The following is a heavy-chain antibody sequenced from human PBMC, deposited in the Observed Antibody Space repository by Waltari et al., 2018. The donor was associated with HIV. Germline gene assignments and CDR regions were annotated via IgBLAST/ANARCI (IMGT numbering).Heavy chain of an antibody. J-gene: IGHJ4*02. D-gene: IGHD2-21*02. CDR3: ARGPYCGGDCYQFDY. Sequence: QVQLQESGPGLVEPSQTLSLTCTVSGGSISNGPYSWRWIRQHPGKGLEWIGYIYYTGRTYYSPSLKSRVTISVNTSKSQFSLILSSVTAADTAVYYCARGPYCGGDCYQFDYWGQGTLVTVSS. V-gene: IGHV4-31*03. CDR2: IYYTGRT. CDR1: GGSISNGPYS.